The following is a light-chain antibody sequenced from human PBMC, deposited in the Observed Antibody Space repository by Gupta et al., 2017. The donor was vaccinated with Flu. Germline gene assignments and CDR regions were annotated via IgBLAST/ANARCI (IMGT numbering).Light chain of an antibody. J-gene: IGKJ2*01. V-gene: IGKV1-39*01. Sequence: DIQLTQSPSSLSASVGDRVTITCRASETIGNYLHWYQQRPGKGPKLLIYAASSLQSGVPSRFSGSGSGTDFTLTINSRQAEDYGSYYCQQSVSTFRTFGQGTKVEIK. CDR1: ETIGNY. CDR3: QQSVSTFRT. CDR2: AAS.